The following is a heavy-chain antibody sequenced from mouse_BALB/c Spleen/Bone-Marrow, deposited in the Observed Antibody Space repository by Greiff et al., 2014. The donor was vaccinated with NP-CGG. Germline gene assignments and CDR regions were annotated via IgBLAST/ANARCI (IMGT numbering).Heavy chain of an antibody. D-gene: IGHD2-4*01. CDR1: GYSITSGYN. J-gene: IGHJ3*01. Sequence: EVQLVESGPDLVKPSQSLSLTCTVTGYSITSGYNWHWIRQFPGNKLEWMGYIHHSGSTDYNPSLKSRISITRDTSKNQFFLQLISVTTEDTASYYCARDYDYPWFAYWGQGTLVTVSA. CDR3: ARDYDYPWFAY. V-gene: IGHV3-1*02. CDR2: IHHSGST.